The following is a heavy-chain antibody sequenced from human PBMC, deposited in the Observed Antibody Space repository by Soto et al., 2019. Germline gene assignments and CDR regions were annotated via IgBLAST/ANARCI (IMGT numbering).Heavy chain of an antibody. D-gene: IGHD1-1*01. J-gene: IGHJ6*02. CDR2: ISYDGSFV. Sequence: LRLSCVVSGLTFSDYGFHWVRQAPGKGLDWVAAISYDGSFVYYADSVRGRFTISRDNSRNTLDLQMNTLRHEDTAVYYCAKERGRNRNFSMDVWGQGTSVTVSS. CDR1: GLTFSDYG. CDR3: AKERGRNRNFSMDV. V-gene: IGHV3-30*18.